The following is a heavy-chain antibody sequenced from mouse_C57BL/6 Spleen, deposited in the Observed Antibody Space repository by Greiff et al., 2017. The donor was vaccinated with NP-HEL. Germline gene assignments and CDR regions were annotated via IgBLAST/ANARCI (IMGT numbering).Heavy chain of an antibody. D-gene: IGHD2-4*01. J-gene: IGHJ4*01. CDR3: ARSDYDYDDDPYYAMDY. CDR1: GFNIKNTY. V-gene: IGHV14-3*01. CDR2: IDPANGNT. Sequence: VQLQQSVAELVRPGASVKLSCTASGFNIKNTYMHWVKQRPEQGLEWIGRIDPANGNTKYAPKFQGKATITADTSSNTAYLQLSSLTSEDTAIYYWARSDYDYDDDPYYAMDYWGQGTSVTVSS.